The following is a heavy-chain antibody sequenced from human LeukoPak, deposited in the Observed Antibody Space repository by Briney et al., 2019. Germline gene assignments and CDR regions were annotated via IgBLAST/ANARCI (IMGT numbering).Heavy chain of an antibody. J-gene: IGHJ5*02. Sequence: GGPLRLSCAASGFTFSSYSMNWVRQAPGKGLEWVSYISSSSSTIYYADSVKGRFTISRDNAKNSLYLQMNSLRDEDTAVYYCARSVNMVRGVISDWFDPWGQGTLVTVSS. CDR3: ARSVNMVRGVISDWFDP. CDR1: GFTFSSYS. V-gene: IGHV3-48*02. CDR2: ISSSSSTI. D-gene: IGHD3-10*01.